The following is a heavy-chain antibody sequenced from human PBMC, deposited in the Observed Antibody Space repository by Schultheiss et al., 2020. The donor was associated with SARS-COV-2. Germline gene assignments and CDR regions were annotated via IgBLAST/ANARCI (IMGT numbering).Heavy chain of an antibody. J-gene: IGHJ4*02. CDR3: ASGLWNWNSVPYDY. D-gene: IGHD1-7*01. CDR2: IYTSGST. CDR1: GGSFSGYY. V-gene: IGHV4-59*10. Sequence: SETLSLTCAVYGGSFSGYYWSWIRQPAGKGLEWIGRIYTSGSTNYNPSLKSRVTISVDTSKNQFSLKLSSVTAADTAVYYCASGLWNWNSVPYDYWGQGTLVTVSS.